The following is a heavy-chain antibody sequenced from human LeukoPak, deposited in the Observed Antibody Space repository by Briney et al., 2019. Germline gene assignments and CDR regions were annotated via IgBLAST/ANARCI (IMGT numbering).Heavy chain of an antibody. Sequence: SETLSLTCAVYGGSFSDYYWSWIRQPPGKGLEWIGKINHSGSTNYNPSLKSRVTISVDTSKNQFSLRLSSVTAADTAMYYCARETQLYSNCYYGMDVWGQGTTVTVSS. V-gene: IGHV4-34*01. D-gene: IGHD1-26*01. CDR1: GGSFSDYY. CDR3: ARETQLYSNCYYGMDV. J-gene: IGHJ6*02. CDR2: INHSGST.